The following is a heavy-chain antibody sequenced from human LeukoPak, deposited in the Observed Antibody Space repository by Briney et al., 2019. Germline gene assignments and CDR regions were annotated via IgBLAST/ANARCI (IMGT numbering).Heavy chain of an antibody. J-gene: IGHJ4*02. V-gene: IGHV3-23*01. CDR3: AKCVGRASYYTFDY. Sequence: GGSLRLSCAASGFTFSSYSMNWVRQAPGKGLQWVSGISGSGGSTDNADSVKGRFTISRDNSKSTLYLQMSSLRAEDTAVYYCAKCVGRASYYTFDYWGQGTLVTVSS. CDR1: GFTFSSYS. D-gene: IGHD2-2*02. CDR2: ISGSGGST.